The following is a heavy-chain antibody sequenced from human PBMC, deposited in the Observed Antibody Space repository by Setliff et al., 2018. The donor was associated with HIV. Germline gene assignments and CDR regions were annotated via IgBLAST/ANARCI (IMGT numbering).Heavy chain of an antibody. J-gene: IGHJ4*02. Sequence: LRLSCEASGFTFDDYALHWVRQAPGKGLEWVSGIKWSTNRIRYADSVKGRFTISRDSAKNFLYLQMNSLTTEDTALYYRAKEAVSGTYFGSGFDYWGQGTLVTVSS. CDR3: AKEAVSGTYFGSGFDY. CDR2: IKWSTNRI. V-gene: IGHV3-9*01. D-gene: IGHD1-26*01. CDR1: GFTFDDYA.